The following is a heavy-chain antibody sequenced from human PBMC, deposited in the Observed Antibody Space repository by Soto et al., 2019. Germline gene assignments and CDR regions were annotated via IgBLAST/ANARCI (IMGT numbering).Heavy chain of an antibody. J-gene: IGHJ6*02. D-gene: IGHD5-18*01. Sequence: ASVKVSCKASGYTFTGYYMHWVRQAPGQGLEWMGWLNPNSGGTNYAQKFQGWVTMTRDTSISTAYMELSRLRSDDTAVYYCARMVSETAMVMEPGSYYGMDVWGQGTTVTVSS. V-gene: IGHV1-2*04. CDR1: GYTFTGYY. CDR3: ARMVSETAMVMEPGSYYGMDV. CDR2: LNPNSGGT.